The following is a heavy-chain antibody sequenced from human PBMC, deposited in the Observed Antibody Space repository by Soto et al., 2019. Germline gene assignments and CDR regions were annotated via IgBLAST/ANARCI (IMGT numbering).Heavy chain of an antibody. CDR1: GGTFSSYA. V-gene: IGHV1-69*13. CDR3: ARKGDFSGYYYYYYGMDV. Sequence: GASVKVSCKASGGTFSSYAISWVRQAPGQGLEWMGGIIPIFGTANYAQKFQGRVTITADESTSTAYMELSSLRSEDTAVYYCARKGDFSGYYYYYYGMDVWGQGTTVTVSS. CDR2: IIPIFGTA. D-gene: IGHD3-3*01. J-gene: IGHJ6*02.